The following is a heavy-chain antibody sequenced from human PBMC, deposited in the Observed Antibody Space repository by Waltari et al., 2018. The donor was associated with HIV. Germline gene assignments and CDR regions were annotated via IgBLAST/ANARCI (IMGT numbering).Heavy chain of an antibody. D-gene: IGHD1-26*01. CDR1: GFTFSSYT. Sequence: EVQLVESGGGLVKPGGSLRLSCAASGFTFSSYTMNWVRQAPGKGLEWVSFFSVSSTYIYYADSVKGRFTISRDNAKNSLYLQMNSLRAEDTAVYYCARASMWGFDYWGQGTMVTVSS. CDR2: FSVSSTYI. V-gene: IGHV3-21*01. J-gene: IGHJ4*02. CDR3: ARASMWGFDY.